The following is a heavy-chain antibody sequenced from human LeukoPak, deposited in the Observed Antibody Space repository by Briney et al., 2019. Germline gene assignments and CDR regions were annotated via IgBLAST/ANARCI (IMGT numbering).Heavy chain of an antibody. CDR3: ARDSQRGWYGGDFDY. CDR2: INNSGST. J-gene: IGHJ4*02. CDR1: RGSLTSSNYY. Sequence: SETLSLTCTVSRGSLTSSNYYWGWIRQPPGKGLEWIGEINNSGSTNYNPSLKSRVTISVDTSKNQFSLKLSSVTAADTAVYYCARDSQRGWYGGDFDYWGQGTLVTVSS. V-gene: IGHV4-39*07. D-gene: IGHD6-19*01.